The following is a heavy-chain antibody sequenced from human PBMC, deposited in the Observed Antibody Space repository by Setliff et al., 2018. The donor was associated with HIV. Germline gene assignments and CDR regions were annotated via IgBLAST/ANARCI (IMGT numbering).Heavy chain of an antibody. CDR1: GFSFSNYA. CDR2: IAGTSAST. J-gene: IGHJ4*02. Sequence: PGGSLRLSCAVAGFSFSNYAMTWVRQAPGKGLEWVSAIAGTSASTYYADSVKGRFTISRDSSKSMLYLQMNSLRVEDTAVYYCARDEDGYNHFDFWGQGTLVTVSS. V-gene: IGHV3-23*01. CDR3: ARDEDGYNHFDF. D-gene: IGHD5-12*01.